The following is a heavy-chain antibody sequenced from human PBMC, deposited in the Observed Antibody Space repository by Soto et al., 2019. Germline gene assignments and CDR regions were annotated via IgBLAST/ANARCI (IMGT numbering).Heavy chain of an antibody. V-gene: IGHV3-11*06. Sequence: GGSLRLSCAASGFTFSDYYMSWIRQAPGKGLEWVSYISSSSSYTNYADSVKGRFTISRDNAKNSLYLQMNSLRAEDTAVYYCARDRDTAMVKSYYGMDVWGQGTTVTVYS. CDR3: ARDRDTAMVKSYYGMDV. CDR2: ISSSSSYT. J-gene: IGHJ6*02. D-gene: IGHD5-18*01. CDR1: GFTFSDYY.